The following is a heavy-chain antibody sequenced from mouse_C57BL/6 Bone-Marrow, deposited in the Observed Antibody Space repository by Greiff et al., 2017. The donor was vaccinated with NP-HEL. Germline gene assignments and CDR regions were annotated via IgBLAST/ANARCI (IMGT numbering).Heavy chain of an antibody. V-gene: IGHV1-5*01. CDR2: IYPGNSDT. CDR3: TRRLYGNYVDFDV. D-gene: IGHD2-1*01. CDR1: GYTFTSYW. Sequence: DVKLQESGTVLARPGASVKMSCKTSGYTFTSYWMHWVKQRPGQGLEWIGAIYPGNSDTSYNQKFKGKAKLTAVTSASTAYMELSSLTNEDSAVYYCTRRLYGNYVDFDVWGTGTTVTVSS. J-gene: IGHJ1*03.